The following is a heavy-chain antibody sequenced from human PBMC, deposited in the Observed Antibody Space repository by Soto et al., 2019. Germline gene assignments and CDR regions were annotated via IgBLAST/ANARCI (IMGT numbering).Heavy chain of an antibody. CDR2: INIDGRST. V-gene: IGHV3-74*01. CDR1: GFTLNNYW. D-gene: IGHD2-2*01. J-gene: IGHJ5*01. Sequence: EVLLVESGGGVVQPGGSLRLSCAASGFTLNNYWMHWVRQAPGKGLEWVSRINIDGRSTTYADSVKGRFSISRDDAKNTLFLQMNSLRAEDTAVYYCARDWRSNRWYYFDSWGQGTLVTDSS. CDR3: ARDWRSNRWYYFDS.